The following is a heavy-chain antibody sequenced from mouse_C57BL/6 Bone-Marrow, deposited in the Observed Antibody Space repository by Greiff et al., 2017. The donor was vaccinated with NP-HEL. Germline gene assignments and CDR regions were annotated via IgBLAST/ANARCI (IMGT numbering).Heavy chain of an antibody. CDR2: IWSGGST. Sequence: QVQLQQSGPGLVQPSQSLSITCTVSGSSLTSYGVHWVRQPPGQGLEWLGVIWSGGSTDYNAAFISRLSISKDNSKSQVFFKMNSLQADDTAIYYCSNLIYYGNYGGFAYWGQGTLVTVSA. CDR3: SNLIYYGNYGGFAY. J-gene: IGHJ3*01. V-gene: IGHV2-4*01. CDR1: GSSLTSYG. D-gene: IGHD2-1*01.